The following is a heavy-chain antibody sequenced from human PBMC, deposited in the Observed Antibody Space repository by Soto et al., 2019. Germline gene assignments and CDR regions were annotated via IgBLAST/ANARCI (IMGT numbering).Heavy chain of an antibody. CDR3: ARDCRTGAGMGPWFDP. Sequence: GGSLRLSCAASGFTFSSYGMHWVRQAPGKGLEWVAVIWYDGSNKYYADSVKGRFTISRDNSKNTLYLQMNSLRAEDTAVYYCARDCRTGAGMGPWFDPWGQGPLVTVSS. CDR2: IWYDGSNK. D-gene: IGHD6-13*01. V-gene: IGHV3-33*01. J-gene: IGHJ5*02. CDR1: GFTFSSYG.